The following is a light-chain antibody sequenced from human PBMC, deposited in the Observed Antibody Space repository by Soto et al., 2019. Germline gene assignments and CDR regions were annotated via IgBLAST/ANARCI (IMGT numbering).Light chain of an antibody. CDR3: NSYTSSSTYV. Sequence: QSVLTQPPSVSGSPGQSVAISCTGTSSDVGSFNRVSWYQQPPGTPPKLLIYEVSRRPSGVPDRFSGSKSVNTASLTISGLQAEDEADYYCNSYTSSSTYVFGTGTKVTVL. J-gene: IGLJ1*01. CDR2: EVS. V-gene: IGLV2-18*02. CDR1: SSDVGSFNR.